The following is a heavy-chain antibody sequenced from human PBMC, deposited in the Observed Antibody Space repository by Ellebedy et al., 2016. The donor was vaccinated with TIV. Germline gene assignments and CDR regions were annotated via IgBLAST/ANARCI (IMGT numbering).Heavy chain of an antibody. D-gene: IGHD6-19*01. J-gene: IGHJ4*02. CDR2: IYYSGTT. CDR1: GGSISSYY. CDR3: ARASYSNGYTPFDY. V-gene: IGHV4-59*01. Sequence: SETLSLTXTVSGGSISSYYWSWIRQPPGKGLEWIGYIYYSGTTNYNPSLKSRVTISVDTSKNQFSLKLTSVTAADTAVYYCARASYSNGYTPFDYWGQGTLVTVSP.